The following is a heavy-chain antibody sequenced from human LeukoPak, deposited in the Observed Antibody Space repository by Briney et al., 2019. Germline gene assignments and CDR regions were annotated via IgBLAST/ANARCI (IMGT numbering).Heavy chain of an antibody. Sequence: PSETLSLTCTVSGGSISSGGYSWSWIRQHPGKGLEWIGYIYYSGSTYYNPSLKSRVTISVDTSKNQFSLKLSSVTAADTAVYYCARESGGNDIDYWGQGTLVTVSS. V-gene: IGHV4-31*03. D-gene: IGHD4-23*01. CDR1: GGSISSGGYS. CDR3: ARESGGNDIDY. CDR2: IYYSGST. J-gene: IGHJ4*02.